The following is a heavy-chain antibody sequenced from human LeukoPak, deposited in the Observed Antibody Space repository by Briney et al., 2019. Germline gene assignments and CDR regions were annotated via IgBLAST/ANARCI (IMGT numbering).Heavy chain of an antibody. CDR1: SGSISSYY. Sequence: PSETLSLTCTVSSGSISSYYWSWIRQPPGKGLEWIGRIYTSGSTSYNPSLKSRVTMSVDTSKNQFSLKLSSVTAADTAVYYCATGIAVADYYFDYWGQGTLVTVSS. CDR3: ATGIAVADYYFDY. V-gene: IGHV4-4*07. J-gene: IGHJ4*02. D-gene: IGHD6-19*01. CDR2: IYTSGST.